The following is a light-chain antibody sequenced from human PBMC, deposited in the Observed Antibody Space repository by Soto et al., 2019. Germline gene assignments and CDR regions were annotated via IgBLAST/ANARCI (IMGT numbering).Light chain of an antibody. CDR1: QSVSSS. V-gene: IGKV3-15*01. J-gene: IGKJ1*01. CDR2: GAS. CDR3: QQYNNWWT. Sequence: EIVMTQSPATLSVSPGERATLSCRASQSVSSSLAWYQQKPGQAPRLLIYGASTRATGIPARFSGSGSGTEFTLIISRLHSEDFAVYYCQQYNNWWTFGQGTKVEIK.